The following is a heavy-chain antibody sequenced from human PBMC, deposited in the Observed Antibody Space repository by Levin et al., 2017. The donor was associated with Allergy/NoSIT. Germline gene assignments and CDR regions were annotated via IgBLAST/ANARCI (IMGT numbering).Heavy chain of an antibody. CDR2: IGLQSDRT. V-gene: IGHV1-18*01. Sequence: GESLKISCKPSGYTFRNYDITWVRQAPGQGLEWMGWIGLQSDRTNYARRVQGRVTMTTDTSTSTVYMELRSLRSDDTAMYFCARGGAATGYHYWGQGTLVTVSS. CDR3: ARGGAATGYHY. CDR1: GYTFRNYD. J-gene: IGHJ4*02. D-gene: IGHD6-25*01.